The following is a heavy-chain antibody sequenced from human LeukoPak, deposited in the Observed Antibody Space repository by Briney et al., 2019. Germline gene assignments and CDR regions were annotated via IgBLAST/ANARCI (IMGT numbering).Heavy chain of an antibody. CDR3: AKDGHYYDSMLYYFDY. J-gene: IGHJ4*02. CDR2: ISGSGGST. V-gene: IGHV3-23*01. Sequence: GGSLRLSCAASGFTFSSYAMSWVRQAPGKGLEWVSAISGSGGSTYYADSVKGRFTISRDNSKNTLYLQMNSLRAEDKAVYYCAKDGHYYDSMLYYFDYWGQGTLVTVSS. D-gene: IGHD3-22*01. CDR1: GFTFSSYA.